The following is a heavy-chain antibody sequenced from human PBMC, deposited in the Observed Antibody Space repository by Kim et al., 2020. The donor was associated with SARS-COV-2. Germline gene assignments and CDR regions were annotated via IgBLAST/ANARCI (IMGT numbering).Heavy chain of an antibody. Sequence: SETLSLTCAVYGGSFSGYYWSWIRQPPGKGLEWIGEINHSGSTNYNPSLKSRVTISVDTSKNQFSLKLSSVTAADTAVYYCARGFRDYSYYYYGMDVWGQGTTVTVSS. CDR1: GGSFSGYY. J-gene: IGHJ6*02. CDR2: INHSGST. D-gene: IGHD2-15*01. CDR3: ARGFRDYSYYYYGMDV. V-gene: IGHV4-34*01.